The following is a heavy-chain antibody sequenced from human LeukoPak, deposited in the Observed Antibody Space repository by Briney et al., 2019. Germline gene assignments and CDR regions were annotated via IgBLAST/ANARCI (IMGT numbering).Heavy chain of an antibody. CDR1: GGSISSGDYY. J-gene: IGHJ4*02. CDR3: ARVVYGGNNDFDY. D-gene: IGHD4-23*01. CDR2: IYYSGST. Sequence: KPSETLSLTCTVSGGSISSGDYYWSWIRQPPGKGLEWIGYIYYSGSTYYNPSLKSRVTISVDTSKNQFSLKLSSVTAADTAVYYCARVVYGGNNDFDYWGQGTLVTVSS. V-gene: IGHV4-30-4*01.